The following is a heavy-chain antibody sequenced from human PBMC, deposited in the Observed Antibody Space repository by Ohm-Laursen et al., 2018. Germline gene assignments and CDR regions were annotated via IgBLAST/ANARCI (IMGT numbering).Heavy chain of an antibody. Sequence: SLRLSCAASGFTFSSYAMSWVRQAPGKGLEWVSFIRVSGGTTYYRDSVKGRFTISRDNSKNSLYLQMNTLRVDDTAVYYCATFYNHAGSGWGRPCDHWGQGTLVTVSS. D-gene: IGHD3-22*01. V-gene: IGHV3-23*01. CDR1: GFTFSSYA. CDR2: IRVSGGTT. J-gene: IGHJ4*02. CDR3: ATFYNHAGSGWGRPCDH.